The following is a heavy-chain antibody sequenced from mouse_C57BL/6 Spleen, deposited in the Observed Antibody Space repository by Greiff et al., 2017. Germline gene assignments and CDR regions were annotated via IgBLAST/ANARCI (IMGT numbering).Heavy chain of an antibody. J-gene: IGHJ2*01. D-gene: IGHD1-1*02. Sequence: QVQLQPPGAELVRPGSSVKLSCKASGYTFTSYWMDWVKQRPGQGLEWIGNIYPSDSETHYNQKFKDKATLTVDKSSSTAYMQLSSLTSEDSAVYYCARGGNYFDYWGKGTTLTVSS. CDR3: ARGGNYFDY. V-gene: IGHV1-61*01. CDR2: IYPSDSET. CDR1: GYTFTSYW.